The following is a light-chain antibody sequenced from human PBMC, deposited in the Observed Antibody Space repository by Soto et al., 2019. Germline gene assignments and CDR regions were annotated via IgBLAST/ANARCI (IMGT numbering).Light chain of an antibody. CDR1: SSNIGNNP. J-gene: IGLJ3*02. CDR2: SNS. Sequence: QSVLTQPPSASGTPGQRVTISCSGSSSNIGNNPVNWYQQLPGTAPKLLIYSNSHRPSGVPDRFSGSKSGTSASLAISGLQYEDEADYYCAAWDDSRTGSWVFGGGTKLTVL. CDR3: AAWDDSRTGSWV. V-gene: IGLV1-44*01.